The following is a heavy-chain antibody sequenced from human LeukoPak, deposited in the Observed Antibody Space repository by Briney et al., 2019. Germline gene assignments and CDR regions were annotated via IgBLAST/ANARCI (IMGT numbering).Heavy chain of an antibody. J-gene: IGHJ4*02. CDR1: GFTFSSYG. V-gene: IGHV3-33*01. CDR3: ARALFNYDNSGLNY. Sequence: GRSLRLSCAASGFTFSSYGMNWVRQAPGKGLEWVANIWYDGSNKYYADSVKGRFTISRDNSKNTLYLQMNSLRAEDTAVYYCARALFNYDNSGLNYWGQGTLVTVSS. D-gene: IGHD3-22*01. CDR2: IWYDGSNK.